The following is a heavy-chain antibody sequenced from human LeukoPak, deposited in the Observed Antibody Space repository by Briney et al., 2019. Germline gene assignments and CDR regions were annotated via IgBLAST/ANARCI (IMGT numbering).Heavy chain of an antibody. CDR3: ARGYNWNYYFDY. CDR1: GGSFGGYT. D-gene: IGHD1-7*01. V-gene: IGHV4-34*01. Sequence: SETLSLTCAVYGGSFGGYTGGWIPQPPGKGLGWIGEINHSGSTNYNPSLKSRVTMSVDTSKNQFPLKLSSVTAADTAVYYCARGYNWNYYFDYWGQGTLVTVSS. CDR2: INHSGST. J-gene: IGHJ4*02.